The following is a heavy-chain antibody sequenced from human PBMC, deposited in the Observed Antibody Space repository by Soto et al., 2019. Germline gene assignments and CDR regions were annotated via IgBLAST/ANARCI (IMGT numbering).Heavy chain of an antibody. CDR3: VQSRCGGDCLEIYSSHAYNGLDV. J-gene: IGHJ6*02. V-gene: IGHV2-5*02. Sequence: QVTLKESGPTLVKPTQTLTLTCTVSGLSLRTTGVGVGWVRQPPGKALEWLALLYWDDDKRYSPSLRSRLPIDKDISENQVVLTMTNMDTVDTATYYCVQSRCGGDCLEIYSSHAYNGLDVWGQGTTVTVSS. CDR2: LYWDDDK. D-gene: IGHD2-21*02. CDR1: GLSLRTTGVG.